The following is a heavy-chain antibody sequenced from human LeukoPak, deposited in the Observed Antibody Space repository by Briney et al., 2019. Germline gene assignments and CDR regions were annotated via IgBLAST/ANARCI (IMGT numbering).Heavy chain of an antibody. V-gene: IGHV4-34*01. CDR1: GGSFSGCY. CDR2: INHSGST. Sequence: SETLSLTCAVYGGSFSGCYWSWIRQPPGKGLEWIGEINHSGSTNYNPSLKSRVTISVDTSKNQFSLKLSPVTAADTAVYYCARRGSYYYGSGSYYSYYYYYGMDVWGQGTTVTVSS. D-gene: IGHD3-10*01. J-gene: IGHJ6*02. CDR3: ARRGSYYYGSGSYYSYYYYYGMDV.